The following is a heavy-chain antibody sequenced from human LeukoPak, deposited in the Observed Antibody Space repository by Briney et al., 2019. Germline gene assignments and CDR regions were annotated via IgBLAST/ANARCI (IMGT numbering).Heavy chain of an antibody. CDR3: ARHFLRGGFDS. V-gene: IGHV4-59*08. CDR2: IYETGHT. D-gene: IGHD5-12*01. CDR1: GGSINNYY. Sequence: SETLSLTCTVSGGSINNYYWCWIRQPPGKGLEWIAYIYETGHTGYNPSLKTRVTISLDTSKNQFSLKLNSVTAADTAVYYCARHFLRGGFDSWGQGTLVAVSS. J-gene: IGHJ4*02.